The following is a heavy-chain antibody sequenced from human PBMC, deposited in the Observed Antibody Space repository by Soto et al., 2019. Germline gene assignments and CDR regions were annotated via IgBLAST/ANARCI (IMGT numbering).Heavy chain of an antibody. V-gene: IGHV3-13*01. Sequence: GGSLRLSCAASGFTFSSYDMHWVRQATGKGLEWVSAIGTAGDTYYPGSVKGRFTISRENAKNSLYLQMNSLRAGDTAVYYCARAPRARTYYVCWSGYYSSCSPPPLDSRGKETLVTVSS. J-gene: IGHJ4*02. CDR2: IGTAGDT. D-gene: IGHD3-3*01. CDR3: ARAPRARTYYVCWSGYYSSCSPPPLDS. CDR1: GFTFSSYD.